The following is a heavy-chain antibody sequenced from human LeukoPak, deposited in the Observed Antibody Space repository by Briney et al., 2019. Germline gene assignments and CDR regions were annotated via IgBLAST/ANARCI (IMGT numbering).Heavy chain of an antibody. Sequence: ASVKVSCKASGGTFSSYAISWVRQAPGQGLEWMGRIIPIFGTANYAQKFQGRVTITTDESTSTAYMELSSLRSEDTAVYYCATDEWVCEGSTSCPPYNWFDPWGQGTLVIVST. D-gene: IGHD2-2*01. CDR3: ATDEWVCEGSTSCPPYNWFDP. V-gene: IGHV1-69*05. CDR2: IIPIFGTA. J-gene: IGHJ5*02. CDR1: GGTFSSYA.